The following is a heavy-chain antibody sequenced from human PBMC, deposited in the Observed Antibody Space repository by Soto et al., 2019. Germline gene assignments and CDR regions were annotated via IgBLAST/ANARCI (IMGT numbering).Heavy chain of an antibody. CDR2: INPDGGST. Sequence: QVQLVQSGAEVKKPGASVMLSCKASGYTFTSYYMHWVRQAPGQGLEWMGIINPDGGSTRYPQKFQGRVTMTRDTSTSTFYMELSSLRSEDTAVYYCAKAPRGGVIITTSSAHIDYWGQGTLVTVSS. D-gene: IGHD3-3*01. J-gene: IGHJ4*02. CDR3: AKAPRGGVIITTSSAHIDY. CDR1: GYTFTSYY. V-gene: IGHV1-46*01.